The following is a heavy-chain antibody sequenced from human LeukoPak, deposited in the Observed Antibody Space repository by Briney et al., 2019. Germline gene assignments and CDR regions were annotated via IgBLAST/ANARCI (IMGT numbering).Heavy chain of an antibody. J-gene: IGHJ5*02. CDR1: GNSFGDYY. CDR3: TRDTGTTGEVKFDR. V-gene: IGHV4-4*07. CDR2: IYTSGST. D-gene: IGHD4-17*01. Sequence: PSETLSLTCTVSGNSFGDYYWSWIRQPAGKGLEWIGRIYTSGSTTYNPSLKSRVTMSVDTSKNQFSLNLMSVTAADTAVYYCTRDTGTTGEVKFDRWGQRTLVTASS.